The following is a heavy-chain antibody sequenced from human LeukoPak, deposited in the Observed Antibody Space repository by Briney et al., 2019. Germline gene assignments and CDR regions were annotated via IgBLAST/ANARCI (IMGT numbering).Heavy chain of an antibody. V-gene: IGHV3-7*01. CDR2: IKQDGSEK. CDR3: ARDTSGPDC. Sequence: GGSLRPSCAASGFTFSDHYMSWIRQAPGKGLEWVANIKQDGSEKYYVDSVTGRFTISRDNAKNSLYLQMNSLRAEDTAVYYCARDTSGPDCWGQGTLVTVSS. CDR1: GFTFSDHY. J-gene: IGHJ4*02.